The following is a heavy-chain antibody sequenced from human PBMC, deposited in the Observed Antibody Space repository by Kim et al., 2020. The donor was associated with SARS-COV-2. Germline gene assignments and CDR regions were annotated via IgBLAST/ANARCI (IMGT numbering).Heavy chain of an antibody. CDR3: TRDPPPFDRPVDY. J-gene: IGHJ4*02. D-gene: IGHD3-9*01. V-gene: IGHV3-49*03. CDR1: GFTFGDYA. CDR2: IRSKAYRGTT. Sequence: GGSLRLSCTASGFTFGDYAMSWFRQAPGKGLEWVGFIRSKAYRGTTEYAASVKGRFTISRDDSKSIAYLQMNSLKTEDTAVYYCTRDPPPFDRPVDYWGQGTLVTVSS.